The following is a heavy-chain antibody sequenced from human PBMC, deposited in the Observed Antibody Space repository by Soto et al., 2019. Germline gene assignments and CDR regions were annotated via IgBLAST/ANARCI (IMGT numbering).Heavy chain of an antibody. J-gene: IGHJ3*01. CDR2: IYSTDGRSRT. V-gene: IGHV3-66*01. CDR1: GFSVSEKH. Sequence: EEQLVESGGGLVQLGGSLRLSCAASGFSVSEKHMSWVRQAPGAGLEWVSTIYSTDGRSRTGYADSVEGRSTISRDNTKNTLSLQLNTLSAEDTSVYYCARGDRSAFEVWGQGAMVIVSS. CDR3: ARGDRSAFEV.